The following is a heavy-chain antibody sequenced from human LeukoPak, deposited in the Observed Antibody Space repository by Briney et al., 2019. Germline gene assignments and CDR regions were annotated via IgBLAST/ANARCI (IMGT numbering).Heavy chain of an antibody. D-gene: IGHD1-26*01. CDR3: ARGGGYHGWIDP. CDR2: IKEDGSEK. V-gene: IGHV3-7*01. CDR1: GFTFSSDW. J-gene: IGHJ5*02. Sequence: PGGSLRPSCAASGFTFSSDWMSWVRQAPGKGLEWVANIKEDGSEKYYVDSVKGRFTISRDNAKNSLYLQMNSLRAENTAVYYCARGGGYHGWIDPWGQGTLVTVSS.